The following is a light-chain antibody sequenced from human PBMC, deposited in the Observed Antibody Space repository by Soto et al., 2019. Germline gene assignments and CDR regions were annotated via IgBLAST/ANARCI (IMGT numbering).Light chain of an antibody. Sequence: DIQMTQSPSTLSESVGDRFTIAYRASQSISSWLAWYQQKPGKAPKLLIYAASSLQSGVPSRFSGSGSGTDFTLTISSLQPEDFATYYCQQANSFPITFGQGTRLEIK. J-gene: IGKJ5*01. CDR1: QSISSW. CDR2: AAS. CDR3: QQANSFPIT. V-gene: IGKV1-12*01.